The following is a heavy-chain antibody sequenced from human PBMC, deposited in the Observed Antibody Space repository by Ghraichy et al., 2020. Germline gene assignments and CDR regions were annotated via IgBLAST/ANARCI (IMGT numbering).Heavy chain of an antibody. CDR1: GFTFDDYA. CDR2: ISWNSGSI. Sequence: GGSLRLSCAASGFTFDDYAMHWVRQAPGKGLEWVSGISWNSGSIGYADSVKGRFTISRDNAKNSLYLQMNSLRAEDTALYYCAKDMGGYYYDSSGDDAFDIWGQGTMVTVSS. D-gene: IGHD3-22*01. V-gene: IGHV3-9*01. CDR3: AKDMGGYYYDSSGDDAFDI. J-gene: IGHJ3*02.